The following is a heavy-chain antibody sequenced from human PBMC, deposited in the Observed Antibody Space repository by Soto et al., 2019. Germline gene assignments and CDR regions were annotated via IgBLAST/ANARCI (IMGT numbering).Heavy chain of an antibody. CDR1: GGSFSGYY. J-gene: IGHJ2*01. D-gene: IGHD3-16*01. Sequence: PSETLSLTCAVYGGSFSGYYWTWIRQPPGTGLEWIGEINHSGSTNYNPSLKSRVTISVDTSKNQFSLKLTSVTAADTAVYYCVRVRSGGLDWSFDLWGRGTLVTVSS. V-gene: IGHV4-34*01. CDR2: INHSGST. CDR3: VRVRSGGLDWSFDL.